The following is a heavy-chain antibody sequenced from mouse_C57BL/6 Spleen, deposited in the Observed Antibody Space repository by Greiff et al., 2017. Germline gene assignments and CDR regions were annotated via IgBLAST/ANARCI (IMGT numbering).Heavy chain of an antibody. V-gene: IGHV3-6*01. Sequence: DVKLQESGPGLVKPSQSLSLTCSVTGYSITSGYYWNWIRQFPGNKLEWMGYISYDGSNNYNPSLKNRISITRDTSKNQFFLKLNSVTTEDTANYYCAREGYYGSSPWYFDGWGTGTTVTVSS. D-gene: IGHD1-1*01. J-gene: IGHJ1*03. CDR3: AREGYYGSSPWYFDG. CDR2: ISYDGSN. CDR1: GYSITSGYY.